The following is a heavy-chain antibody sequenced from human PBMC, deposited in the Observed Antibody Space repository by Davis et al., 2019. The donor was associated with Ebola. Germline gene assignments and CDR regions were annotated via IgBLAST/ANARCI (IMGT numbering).Heavy chain of an antibody. CDR1: GGTFSSYT. CDR3: ARAKTYYYDSSGYHFDY. Sequence: AASVKVSCKASGGTFSSYTISWVRQAPGQGLEWMGRIIPIRGIANYAQKFQGRVTITADKSTSTAYMELSSLRSEDTAVYYCARAKTYYYDSSGYHFDYWGQGTLVTVSS. D-gene: IGHD3-22*01. J-gene: IGHJ4*02. CDR2: IIPIRGIA. V-gene: IGHV1-69*02.